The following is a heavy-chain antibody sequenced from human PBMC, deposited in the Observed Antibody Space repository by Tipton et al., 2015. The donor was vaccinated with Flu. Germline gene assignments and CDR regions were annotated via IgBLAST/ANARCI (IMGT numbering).Heavy chain of an antibody. V-gene: IGHV5-51*01. J-gene: IGHJ5*02. D-gene: IGHD3-10*01. CDR2: IYPGDSDT. CDR1: GYSFTNYW. CDR3: GRQGGRYYDNWFDP. Sequence: QLVQSGAEVKKPGESLKISCKGSGYSFTNYWIGWVRQMPGKGLEWMGIIYPGDSDTRYSPSFQGQVTISADKSTNTAYLHWSSLKASDTAIYYCGRQGGRYYDNWFDPWGQGTLVTVSS.